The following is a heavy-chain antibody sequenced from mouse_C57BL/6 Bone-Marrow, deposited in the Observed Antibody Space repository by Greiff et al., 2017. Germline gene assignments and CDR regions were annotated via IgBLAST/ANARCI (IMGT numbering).Heavy chain of an antibody. Sequence: EVKLVESGGDLVKPGGSLKLSCAASGFTFSSYGMSWVRQTPDKRLEWVATISSGGSYTYYPDSVKGRFTISRYNAKNTLYLQMSSLKSEDTAMYYCARAYYYGSWFAYWGQGTLVTVSA. D-gene: IGHD1-1*01. V-gene: IGHV5-6*01. CDR3: ARAYYYGSWFAY. CDR2: ISSGGSYT. CDR1: GFTFSSYG. J-gene: IGHJ3*01.